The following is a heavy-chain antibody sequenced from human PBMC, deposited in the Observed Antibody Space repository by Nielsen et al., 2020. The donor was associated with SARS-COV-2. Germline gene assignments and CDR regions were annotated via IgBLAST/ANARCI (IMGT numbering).Heavy chain of an antibody. D-gene: IGHD6-19*01. Sequence: SETLSLTCSFSGGSINSYFWSWIRQPPGKGLEGIGYIHYSGITNSNPSLKSRAAISIDMSKNQFSLRLSSVTAADTAVYYCARRSSSGLDPWGQGTLVTVSS. J-gene: IGHJ5*02. V-gene: IGHV4-59*08. CDR2: IHYSGIT. CDR1: GGSINSYF. CDR3: ARRSSSGLDP.